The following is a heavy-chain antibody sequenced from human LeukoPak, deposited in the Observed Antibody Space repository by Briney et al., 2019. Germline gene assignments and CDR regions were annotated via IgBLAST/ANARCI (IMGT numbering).Heavy chain of an antibody. Sequence: GGPLRLSCAASGFTFSSYGMHWVRQAPGKGLEWVAVIWYDGSNKYYADSVKGRFTISRDNSKNTLYLQMNSLRAEDTAVYYCARDPRIEWELYFDYWGQGTLVTVSS. CDR3: ARDPRIEWELYFDY. CDR2: IWYDGSNK. D-gene: IGHD1-26*01. CDR1: GFTFSSYG. J-gene: IGHJ4*02. V-gene: IGHV3-33*01.